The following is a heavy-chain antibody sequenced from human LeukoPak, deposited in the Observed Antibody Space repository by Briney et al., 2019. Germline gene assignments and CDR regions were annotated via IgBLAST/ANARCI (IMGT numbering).Heavy chain of an antibody. CDR3: ARDRLRSSDWRGWFDP. V-gene: IGHV3-30-3*01. J-gene: IGHJ5*02. D-gene: IGHD2-2*01. CDR2: ISYDGSNK. CDR1: GFTFSSYA. Sequence: GGSLRLSCAASGFTFSSYAMHWVRQAPGKGLERVTVISYDGSNKYYADSVKDRFTISRDNSKNTLYLQMSSLRAEDTAVYFCARDRLRSSDWRGWFDPWGQGTLVTVSS.